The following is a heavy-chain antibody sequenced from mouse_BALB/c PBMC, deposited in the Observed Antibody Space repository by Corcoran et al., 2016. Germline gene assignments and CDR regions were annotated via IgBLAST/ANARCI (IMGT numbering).Heavy chain of an antibody. CDR3: AREPFAMDY. CDR2: INTYTREP. J-gene: IGHJ4*01. CDR1: GYTFTNFG. V-gene: IGHV9-1*02. Sequence: QIQLVQSGPELKKPGETVKISCKASGYTFTNFGMNWVKQAPGKGLKWMGWINTYTREPTYADDFKGRFAFSLETSASTAYLQINNLKNEDMATYFCAREPFAMDYWGQGTSVTVSS.